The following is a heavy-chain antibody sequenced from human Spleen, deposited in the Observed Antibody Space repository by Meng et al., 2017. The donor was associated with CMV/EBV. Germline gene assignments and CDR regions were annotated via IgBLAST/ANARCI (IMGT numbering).Heavy chain of an antibody. Sequence: GGSLRLSCAASGYSFTTHWMSWVRQAPGKGLEWVANINQDGTEKNYVDSVKGRFTISRDNAKSSLFLQMNSLRAEDTAVYYCARDVPSSSWYVGFDYWGQGTLVTVSS. V-gene: IGHV3-7*01. CDR1: GYSFTTHW. D-gene: IGHD6-13*01. J-gene: IGHJ4*02. CDR3: ARDVPSSSWYVGFDY. CDR2: INQDGTEK.